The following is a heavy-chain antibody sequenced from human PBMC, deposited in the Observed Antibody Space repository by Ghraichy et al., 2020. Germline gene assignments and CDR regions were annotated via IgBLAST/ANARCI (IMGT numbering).Heavy chain of an antibody. CDR2: ISKDGSDK. J-gene: IGHJ6*02. D-gene: IGHD3-3*01. CDR1: GFTFSSYG. V-gene: IGHV3-30*18. Sequence: GGSLRLSCAASGFTFSSYGMHWVRQAPGKGLEWVAVISKDGSDKNYVYSVKGRCTISRDNSKKIIYLEMKSLRAEDTAVYYCAKQRTTFGDYILDVWGQGTTVTVSS. CDR3: AKQRTTFGDYILDV.